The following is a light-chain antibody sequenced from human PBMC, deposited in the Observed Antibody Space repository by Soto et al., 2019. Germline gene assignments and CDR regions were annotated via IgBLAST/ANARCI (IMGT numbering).Light chain of an antibody. Sequence: EIVLTQSPGTLSLSPGARATLSCRASQSVSSDHLAWYQQKPGQAPRLLIYDASSRALCIPDRFSGNGSATDFVLTITRLEAEDVAVYYCQQYGSSPTFGQGT. CDR2: DAS. V-gene: IGKV3-20*01. CDR1: QSVSSDH. J-gene: IGKJ2*01. CDR3: QQYGSSPT.